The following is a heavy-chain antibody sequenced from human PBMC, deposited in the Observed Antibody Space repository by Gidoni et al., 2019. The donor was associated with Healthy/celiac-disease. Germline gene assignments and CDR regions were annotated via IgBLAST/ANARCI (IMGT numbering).Heavy chain of an antibody. V-gene: IGHV1-18*01. CDR3: ARDPRTGPNVLLWFRELSTPYYYGMDV. D-gene: IGHD3-10*01. CDR2: ISAYNGNT. CDR1: GYTFTSYG. J-gene: IGHJ6*02. Sequence: QVQLVQSGAEVKKPGASVKVSCKASGYTFTSYGISWVRQAPGQGLAWMGWISAYNGNTNYAQKLQGRGTMTTDTSTSTAYMELRSLRSDDTAVYYCARDPRTGPNVLLWFRELSTPYYYGMDVWGQGTTVTVSS.